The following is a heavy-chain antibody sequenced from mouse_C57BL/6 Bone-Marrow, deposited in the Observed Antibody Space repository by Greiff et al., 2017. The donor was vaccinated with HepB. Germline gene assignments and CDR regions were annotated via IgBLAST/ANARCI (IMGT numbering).Heavy chain of an antibody. CDR3: ARRGGYYDYDLYYFDY. V-gene: IGHV14-3*01. Sequence: VQLQQSVAELVRPGASVKLSCTASGFNIKNTYMHWVKQRPEQGLEWIGRIDPANGNTKYAPKFQGKATITADTSSNTAYLQLSSLTSEDTAIYYGARRGGYYDYDLYYFDYWGQGTTLTVSS. CDR1: GFNIKNTY. J-gene: IGHJ2*01. D-gene: IGHD2-4*01. CDR2: IDPANGNT.